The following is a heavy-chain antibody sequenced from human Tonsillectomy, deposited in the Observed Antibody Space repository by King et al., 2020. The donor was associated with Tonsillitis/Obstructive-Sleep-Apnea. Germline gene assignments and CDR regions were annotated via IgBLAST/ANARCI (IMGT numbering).Heavy chain of an antibody. V-gene: IGHV3-30*04. CDR3: ASDRSYMKYEGWDYYYGMDV. CDR2: ISYDGNNK. CDR1: GFTFSSYA. Sequence: VQLVESGGGVVQPGRSLRLSCAASGFTFSSYAMHWVRQAPGKGLEWVAVISYDGNNKYYADSVKGRFTISRDNSKNKLYLQMNSLRAEDTAVYYCASDRSYMKYEGWDYYYGMDVWGQGTTVTVSS. J-gene: IGHJ6*02. D-gene: IGHD1-1*01.